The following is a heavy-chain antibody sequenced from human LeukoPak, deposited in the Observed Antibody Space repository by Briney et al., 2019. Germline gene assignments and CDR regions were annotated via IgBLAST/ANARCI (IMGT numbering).Heavy chain of an antibody. J-gene: IGHJ4*02. Sequence: ASVKVSCRASGYTFTSYDINWVRQATGQGLEWMGWMNPNSGNTGYTQKFQGRVTMTRNTSISTAYMELSSLRSEDTAVYYCARGKGYCSGGSCYSDYWGQGTLVTVSS. CDR3: ARGKGYCSGGSCYSDY. V-gene: IGHV1-8*01. D-gene: IGHD2-15*01. CDR2: MNPNSGNT. CDR1: GYTFTSYD.